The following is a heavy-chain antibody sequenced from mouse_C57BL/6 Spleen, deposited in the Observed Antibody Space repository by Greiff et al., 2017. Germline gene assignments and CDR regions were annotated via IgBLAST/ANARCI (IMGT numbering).Heavy chain of an antibody. CDR2: IHPNSGST. V-gene: IGHV1-64*01. J-gene: IGHJ3*01. D-gene: IGHD2-4*01. CDR1: GYTFTSYW. CDR3: ARGNYDHVGFAY. Sequence: QVQLQQPGAELVKPGASVKLSCKASGYTFTSYWMHWVKQRPGQGLEWIGMIHPNSGSTNYNEKFKSKATLTVDKSSSTAYMQLSSLTSEDSAVYYCARGNYDHVGFAYWGQGTLVTVSA.